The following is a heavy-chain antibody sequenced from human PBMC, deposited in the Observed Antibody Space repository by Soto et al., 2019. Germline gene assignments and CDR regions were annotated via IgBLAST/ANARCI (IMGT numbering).Heavy chain of an antibody. Sequence: GGSLRLSCAASGFTFSSYGMHWVRQAPGKGLEWVAVIWYDGSNKYYADSVKGRFTISRDNSKNTLYLQMNSLRAEDTAVYYCARDYREKQLALGIVDYWGQGTLVTVSS. CDR3: ARDYREKQLALGIVDY. D-gene: IGHD6-13*01. J-gene: IGHJ4*02. CDR1: GFTFSSYG. V-gene: IGHV3-33*01. CDR2: IWYDGSNK.